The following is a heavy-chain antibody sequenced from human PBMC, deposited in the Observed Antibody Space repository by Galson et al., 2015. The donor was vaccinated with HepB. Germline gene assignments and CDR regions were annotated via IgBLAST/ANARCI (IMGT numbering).Heavy chain of an antibody. V-gene: IGHV1-69*13. CDR3: ARDRVTYYYDSSGGALRHTNYYYGMDV. D-gene: IGHD3-22*01. CDR1: GGTFSSYA. CDR2: IIPIFGIA. J-gene: IGHJ6*02. Sequence: SVKVSCKASGGTFSSYAISWVRQAPGQGLEWMGGIIPIFGIANYAQKFQGRVTITADESTSTAYMELSSLRSEDTAVYYCARDRVTYYYDSSGGALRHTNYYYGMDVWGQGTTVTVSS.